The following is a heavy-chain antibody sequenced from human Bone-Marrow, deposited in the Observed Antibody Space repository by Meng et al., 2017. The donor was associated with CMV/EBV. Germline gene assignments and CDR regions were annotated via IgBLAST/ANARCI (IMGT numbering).Heavy chain of an antibody. V-gene: IGHV3-66*02. J-gene: IGHJ3*02. CDR3: ARRGIAALNDGFDI. D-gene: IGHD6-13*01. CDR2: IDSGGST. Sequence: GESLKISCAASGFTVSSNYMSWVRQAPGKGLEWGSVIDSGGSTYYADSVKGRFTISRDNSNNTLYLQMNSLRAEDTAVYYCARRGIAALNDGFDIWGQGTMVTVSS. CDR1: GFTVSSNY.